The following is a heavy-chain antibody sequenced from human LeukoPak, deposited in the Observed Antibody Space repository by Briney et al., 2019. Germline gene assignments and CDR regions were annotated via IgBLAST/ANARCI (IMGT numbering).Heavy chain of an antibody. Sequence: GGSLRLSCAASGFTFSSYAMSWVRQAPGKGLEWVSSISSSSSYIYYADSVKGRFTISRDNAKNSLYLQMNSLRAEDTAVYHCASFGYSSSWYDPYYYYGMDVWGQGTTVTVSS. CDR2: ISSSSSYI. CDR1: GFTFSSYA. D-gene: IGHD6-13*01. CDR3: ASFGYSSSWYDPYYYYGMDV. V-gene: IGHV3-21*01. J-gene: IGHJ6*02.